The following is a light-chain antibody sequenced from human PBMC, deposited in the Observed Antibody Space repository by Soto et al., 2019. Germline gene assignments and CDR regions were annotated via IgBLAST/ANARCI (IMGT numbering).Light chain of an antibody. J-gene: IGLJ1*01. CDR3: SSYAGSNNFV. V-gene: IGLV2-11*01. CDR2: DVS. Sequence: QSVLTQPRSVSGSPGQSVTISCTGTSSDFGGYNYVSWYQQHPGKAPKLMIYDVSERPSGVPDRFSGSKSGNTASLTVSGLQADDEAHYYCSSYAGSNNFVFGTGTKV. CDR1: SSDFGGYNY.